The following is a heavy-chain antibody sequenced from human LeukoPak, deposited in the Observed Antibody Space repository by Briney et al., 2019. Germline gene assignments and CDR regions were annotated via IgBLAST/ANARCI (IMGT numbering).Heavy chain of an antibody. CDR3: ARGWSMITMVRGVRDGMDV. CDR2: INAGNGNT. Sequence: ASVKVSCKASGYTFTSYAMHWVRQAPGQRLEWMGWINAGNGNTKYSQKFQGRVTITRDTSASTAYMELSSLRSEDTAVYYCARGWSMITMVRGVRDGMDVWGQGTTVTVSS. J-gene: IGHJ6*02. CDR1: GYTFTSYA. D-gene: IGHD3-10*01. V-gene: IGHV1-3*01.